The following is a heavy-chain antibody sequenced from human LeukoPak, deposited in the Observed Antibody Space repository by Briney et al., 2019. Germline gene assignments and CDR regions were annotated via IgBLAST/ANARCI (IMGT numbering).Heavy chain of an antibody. J-gene: IGHJ6*03. CDR1: GGSISSSSYY. Sequence: SETLSLTCTVSGGSISSSSYYWGWIRQPPGKGLEWIGSIYYSGSTYYNPSLKSRVTISVDTSKNQFSLKLSSVTAADTAVYYCARESRITMVRGAMSHNYYYYYMDVWGKGTTVTISS. CDR3: ARESRITMVRGAMSHNYYYYYMDV. V-gene: IGHV4-39*07. D-gene: IGHD3-10*01. CDR2: IYYSGST.